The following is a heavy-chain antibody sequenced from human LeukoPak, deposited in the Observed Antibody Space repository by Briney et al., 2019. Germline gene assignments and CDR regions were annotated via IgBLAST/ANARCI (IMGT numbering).Heavy chain of an antibody. J-gene: IGHJ4*02. Sequence: GGSLRLSCAASGFIFNSYAMHWVRQAPGRGLEYVSAITSSGNNIFYANSVKGRFTISRDNSKNTLYLQMGSLRAEVMAVYYCTRGPGYDYVWGSFRADYWGQGTLVTVSS. CDR1: GFIFNSYA. CDR2: ITSSGNNI. D-gene: IGHD3-16*02. V-gene: IGHV3-64*01. CDR3: TRGPGYDYVWGSFRADY.